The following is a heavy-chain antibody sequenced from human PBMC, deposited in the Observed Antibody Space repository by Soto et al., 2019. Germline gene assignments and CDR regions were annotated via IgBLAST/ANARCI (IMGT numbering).Heavy chain of an antibody. J-gene: IGHJ4*02. CDR1: GFPFSSYA. Sequence: VGSLRLSGAASGFPFSSYAMSWVRQTPEKGLEWVAGISGGGNDRYYADFVQGRFTFSRDNSRNILYLQMNSLRADDTAMYFCAGSLFMVAPDNEPFDYWGQGTLVTVSS. D-gene: IGHD5-12*01. V-gene: IGHV3-23*01. CDR3: AGSLFMVAPDNEPFDY. CDR2: ISGGGNDR.